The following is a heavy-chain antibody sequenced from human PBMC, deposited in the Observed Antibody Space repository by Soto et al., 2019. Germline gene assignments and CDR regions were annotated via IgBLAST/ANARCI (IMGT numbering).Heavy chain of an antibody. CDR2: ISWNSGSI. V-gene: IGHV3-9*01. CDR3: AKDTAYYYDSSGYYSFDY. D-gene: IGHD3-22*01. CDR1: GFTFDDYA. J-gene: IGHJ4*02. Sequence: PGGSLRLSCAASGFTFDDYAMHWVRQAPGKGLEWVSGISWNSGSIGYADSVKGRFTISRDNAKNSLYLQMNSLRAEDTALYYCAKDTAYYYDSSGYYSFDYWGQGTLVTVSS.